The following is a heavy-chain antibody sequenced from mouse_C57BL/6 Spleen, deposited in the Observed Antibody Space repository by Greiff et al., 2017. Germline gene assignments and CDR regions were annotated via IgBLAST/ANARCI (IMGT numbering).Heavy chain of an antibody. CDR3: ARVLYGNYPYYYAMDY. CDR1: GYSIPSGYY. CDR2: ISYDGSN. D-gene: IGHD2-1*01. J-gene: IGHJ4*01. Sequence: EESGPGLVKPSQSLSLTCSVTGYSIPSGYYWNWIRQFPGNKLEWMGYISYDGSNNYNPSLKNRISITRDTSKNQFFLKLNSVTTEDTATYYCARVLYGNYPYYYAMDYWGQGTSVTVSS. V-gene: IGHV3-6*01.